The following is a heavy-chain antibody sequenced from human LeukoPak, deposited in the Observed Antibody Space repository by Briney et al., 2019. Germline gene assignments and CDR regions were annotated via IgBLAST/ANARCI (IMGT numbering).Heavy chain of an antibody. V-gene: IGHV2-70*11. Sequence: ESGPALVKPTQTLTLTCTFSGFSLSTSGMCVSWIRQPPGKALEWLARIDWDDDKYYNTSLKTRLTIFKDTSKNQVVLTVTNMDPVDTATYYCARRVTMIGAFDIWGQGALVTVSS. J-gene: IGHJ4*02. CDR2: IDWDDDK. CDR3: ARRVTMIGAFDI. D-gene: IGHD3-10*02. CDR1: GFSLSTSGMC.